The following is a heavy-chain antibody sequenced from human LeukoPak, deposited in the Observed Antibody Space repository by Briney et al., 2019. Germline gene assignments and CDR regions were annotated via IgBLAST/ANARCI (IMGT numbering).Heavy chain of an antibody. CDR3: ARAPTLDYCGGDCPINYFDY. CDR2: IYSGGST. V-gene: IGHV3-53*01. J-gene: IGHJ4*02. Sequence: GGSLRLSCAASGFTVSSNYMSWVRQAPGKGLEWVSVIYSGGSTYYADSVKGRFTISRDNSKNTLYLQMNSLRAEDTAVYYCARAPTLDYCGGDCPINYFDYWGQGTLVTVSS. D-gene: IGHD2-21*02. CDR1: GFTVSSNY.